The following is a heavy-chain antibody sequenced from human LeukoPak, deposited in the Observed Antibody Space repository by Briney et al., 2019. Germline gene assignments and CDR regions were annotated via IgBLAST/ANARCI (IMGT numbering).Heavy chain of an antibody. V-gene: IGHV1-2*02. Sequence: ASVKVSCKASGCTFTGYYMHWVRQAPGQGLEWMGWINPNSGGTNYAQKFQGRVTMTRDTSISTAYMELSRLRSDDTAVYYCARVSAFGVVIALFDYWGQGTLVTVSS. J-gene: IGHJ4*02. CDR3: ARVSAFGVVIALFDY. CDR1: GCTFTGYY. CDR2: INPNSGGT. D-gene: IGHD3-3*01.